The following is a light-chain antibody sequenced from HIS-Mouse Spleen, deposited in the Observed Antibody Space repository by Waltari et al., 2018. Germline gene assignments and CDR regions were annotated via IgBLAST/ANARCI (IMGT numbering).Light chain of an antibody. V-gene: IGLV2-14*01. Sequence: QSALTQPASVSGSPGQSITISCTGSSSDVGGYNYVSWYQQHPGKAPKLMIDEVSNRPSGVSNRFSGSKSGNTASLTISGLQAEDEADYYCSSYTSSSTVFGGGTKLTVL. CDR1: SSDVGGYNY. CDR2: EVS. J-gene: IGLJ2*01. CDR3: SSYTSSSTV.